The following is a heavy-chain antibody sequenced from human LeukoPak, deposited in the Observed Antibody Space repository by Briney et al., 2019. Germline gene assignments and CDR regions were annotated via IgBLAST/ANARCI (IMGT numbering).Heavy chain of an antibody. CDR2: ISSSSSYI. Sequence: GGSLRLSCAASGFTFSTYRMNWVRRAPGKGLEWVSSISSSSSYIYYADSVKGRFTISRDNAKNSLYLQMNSLRAEDTAVYYCARTIGSGAFDIWGQGTMVTVSS. CDR3: ARTIGSGAFDI. V-gene: IGHV3-21*01. J-gene: IGHJ3*02. D-gene: IGHD1-26*01. CDR1: GFTFSTYR.